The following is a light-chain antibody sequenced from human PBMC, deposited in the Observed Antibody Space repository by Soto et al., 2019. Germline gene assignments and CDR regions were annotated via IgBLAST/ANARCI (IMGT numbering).Light chain of an antibody. CDR3: AAWDDSLNGVI. J-gene: IGLJ2*01. CDR2: SNN. V-gene: IGLV1-44*01. CDR1: SSNIGINT. Sequence: QSVLTQPPSASGTPGQRVTISCSGSSSNIGINTVSWYQQLPGTAPKLLIYSNNQRPSGVPDRFSGSKSGTSASLAISGLQSEDEADYYCAAWDDSLNGVIFGGGNKLTVL.